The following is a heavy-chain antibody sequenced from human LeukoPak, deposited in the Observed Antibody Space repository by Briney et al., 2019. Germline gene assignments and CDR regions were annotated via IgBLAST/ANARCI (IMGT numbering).Heavy chain of an antibody. CDR2: ISGSGGST. J-gene: IGHJ4*02. D-gene: IGHD3-22*01. CDR3: AGTIRYYYDSSGYPYFDY. Sequence: GGSLRLSCAASGFTFSSYAMSWVRQAPGKGLEWVSAISGSGGSTYYADSVKGRFTISRDNSKNTLYLQMNSLRAEDTAVYYCAGTIRYYYDSSGYPYFDYWGRGTLVTVSS. V-gene: IGHV3-23*01. CDR1: GFTFSSYA.